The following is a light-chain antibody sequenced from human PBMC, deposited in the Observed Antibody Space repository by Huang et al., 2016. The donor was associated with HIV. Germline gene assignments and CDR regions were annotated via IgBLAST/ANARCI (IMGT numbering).Light chain of an antibody. V-gene: IGKV2-30*02. CDR3: MQGTHWPPGT. Sequence: DVVMTQSPLSLPVTLGQPASISCRSSQSLVHSDGNTYLNWFHQRPGQSPRRLIYKVSNRDSGVPDRFSGSGSGTDFTLKISRVEAEDVGVYYCMQGTHWPPGTCGQGTKVEIK. CDR1: QSLVHSDGNTY. J-gene: IGKJ1*01. CDR2: KVS.